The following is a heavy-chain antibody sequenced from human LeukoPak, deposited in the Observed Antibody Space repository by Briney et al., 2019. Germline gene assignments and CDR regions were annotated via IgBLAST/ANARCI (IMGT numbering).Heavy chain of an antibody. Sequence: GGSLRLSCAASGFTFSGSGMHWVRQAPGKGLEWVAFIRNDGTNKYYAESVKGRFTISRDNSKNTLYLQMNSLRAEDTAVYYCAKLGGLSSFLDYWGQGTLVTVSS. D-gene: IGHD3-16*01. J-gene: IGHJ4*02. CDR3: AKLGGLSSFLDY. V-gene: IGHV3-30*02. CDR1: GFTFSGSG. CDR2: IRNDGTNK.